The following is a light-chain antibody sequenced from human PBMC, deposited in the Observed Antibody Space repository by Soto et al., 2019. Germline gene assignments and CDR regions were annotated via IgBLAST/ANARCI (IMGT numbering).Light chain of an antibody. J-gene: IGKJ5*01. Sequence: VLTQSPATLSVSPGERATLSCRASQSVSSNLAWYQQKPGQAPRLLIYGASTRATGVPARFSGSGSGTDFTLTISSLEPEDFAVYYCHQRSNWPPDTFGQGTRLEIK. CDR1: QSVSSN. V-gene: IGKV3-11*01. CDR2: GAS. CDR3: HQRSNWPPDT.